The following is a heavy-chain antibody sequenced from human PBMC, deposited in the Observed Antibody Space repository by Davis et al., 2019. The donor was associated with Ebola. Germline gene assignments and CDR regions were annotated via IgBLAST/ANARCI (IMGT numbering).Heavy chain of an antibody. CDR3: AREKKTVSGTYRTFDY. CDR1: ASTSSSDW. V-gene: IGHV3-7*01. Sequence: PGGSLTPSCPASASTSSSDWMSWVRQAPGNGPEWVANIKGDGSEKYYGNSLKGRFTTSKDNAKNSLYLQMNSLRAEDTDVYYCAREKKTVSGTYRTFDYWGQGTLVTVSS. D-gene: IGHD1-26*01. J-gene: IGHJ4*02. CDR2: IKGDGSEK.